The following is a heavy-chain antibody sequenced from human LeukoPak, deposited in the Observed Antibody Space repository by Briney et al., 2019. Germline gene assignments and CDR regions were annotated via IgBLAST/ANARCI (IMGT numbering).Heavy chain of an antibody. D-gene: IGHD3-22*01. CDR3: VKDPSNYYDSSGPDY. Sequence: GGSLRLSCAASGFTVSSNYMSWVRQAPGKGLEYVSAISSNGGSTYYADSVKGRFTISRDNSKNTLYLQMSSLRAEDTAVYYCVKDPSNYYDSSGPDYWGQGTLVTVSS. J-gene: IGHJ4*02. CDR2: ISSNGGST. V-gene: IGHV3-64D*06. CDR1: GFTVSSNY.